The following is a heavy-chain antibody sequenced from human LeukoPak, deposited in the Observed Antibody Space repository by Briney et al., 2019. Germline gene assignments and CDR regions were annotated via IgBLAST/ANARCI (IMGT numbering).Heavy chain of an antibody. CDR3: ARSLRGVYGDY. V-gene: IGHV4-34*01. D-gene: IGHD4-17*01. CDR1: GGSISSYY. CDR2: INHSGST. J-gene: IGHJ4*02. Sequence: KPSETLSLTCTVSGGSISSYYWSWIRQPPGKGLEWIGEINHSGSTNYNPSLKSRVTISVDTSKNQFSLKLSSVTAADTAVYYCARSLRGVYGDYWGQGTLVTVSS.